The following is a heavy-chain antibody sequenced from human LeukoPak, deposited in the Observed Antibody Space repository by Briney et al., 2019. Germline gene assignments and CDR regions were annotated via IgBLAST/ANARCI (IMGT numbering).Heavy chain of an antibody. CDR1: RFSFSLYN. CDR2: ISSTGSRI. CDR3: ASQQLADFDY. D-gene: IGHD6-13*01. V-gene: IGHV3-48*01. J-gene: IGHJ4*02. Sequence: PGGSLRLSCAASRFSFSLYNMNWVRQAPGKGLEWVSYISSTGSRIYYADSVKGRFTISRDNAKNTLYLQMNSLRAEDTAVYYCASQQLADFDYWGQGTLVTVSS.